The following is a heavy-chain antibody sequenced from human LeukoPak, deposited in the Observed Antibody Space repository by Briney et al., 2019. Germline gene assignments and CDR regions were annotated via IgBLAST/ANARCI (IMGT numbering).Heavy chain of an antibody. CDR2: IYPGDSDT. D-gene: IGHD5-12*01. Sequence: GESLKISCQGSGYSFTSYWIGWVRQMPGKGLEWMGIIYPGDSDTRYSPSFQGQVTISADKSISTAYLQWSSLKASDTAMYYCARQLGGVGYDYVLYFDYWGQGTLVTVSS. CDR1: GYSFTSYW. J-gene: IGHJ4*02. V-gene: IGHV5-51*01. CDR3: ARQLGGVGYDYVLYFDY.